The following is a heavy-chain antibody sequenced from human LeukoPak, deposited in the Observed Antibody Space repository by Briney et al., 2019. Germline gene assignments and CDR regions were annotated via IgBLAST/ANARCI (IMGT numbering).Heavy chain of an antibody. D-gene: IGHD1-1*01. CDR3: AKDRWMGGASVRAFDY. CDR1: GFTFRNHA. V-gene: IGHV3-23*01. CDR2: ISGSGENT. Sequence: GGSLRLSCAASGFTFRNHAMNWVRQAPGKGLEWVSVISGSGENTYYADSVKGRFTISRDNSQNTLYLQMSSLRGEDTALYYCAKDRWMGGASVRAFDYWGQGTLVTVSS. J-gene: IGHJ4*02.